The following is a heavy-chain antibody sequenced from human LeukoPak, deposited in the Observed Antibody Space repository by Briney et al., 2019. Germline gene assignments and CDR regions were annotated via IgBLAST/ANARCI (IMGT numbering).Heavy chain of an antibody. CDR3: ARYGSGKNFDY. Sequence: GSLRLSCADSGFAFSSLDMGWGRQAPGKGLEWVSAITHSGYGTYYADSVKGRFTISRDNSKNTLFLKLNSLRSGDTAVYYCARYGSGKNFDYWGQGTLVTVSS. CDR1: GFAFSSLD. CDR2: ITHSGYGT. V-gene: IGHV3-23*01. D-gene: IGHD3-10*01. J-gene: IGHJ4*02.